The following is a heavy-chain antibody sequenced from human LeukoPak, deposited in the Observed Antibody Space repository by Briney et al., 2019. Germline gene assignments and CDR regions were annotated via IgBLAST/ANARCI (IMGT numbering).Heavy chain of an antibody. CDR1: GGSISSYY. J-gene: IGHJ4*02. CDR2: IYYSGST. V-gene: IGHV4-59*08. Sequence: SETLSLTCTVSGGSISSYYWSWIRQPPGKGLEWIGYIYYSGSTNYNPSLKSRVTISVDTSRSQFSLMLSSVTAADTAVYYCARHVEGRDYFNYWGLGTLVTVSS. CDR3: ARHVEGRDYFNY.